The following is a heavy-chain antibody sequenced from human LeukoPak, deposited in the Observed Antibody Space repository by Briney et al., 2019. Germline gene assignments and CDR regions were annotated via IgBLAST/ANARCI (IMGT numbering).Heavy chain of an antibody. CDR3: AGRHCSDGGCYFAGADPFDY. CDR2: IYSGGKV. D-gene: IGHD2-15*01. CDR1: GFSVSRTH. J-gene: IGHJ4*02. V-gene: IGHV3-53*01. Sequence: PGGSLRLSCAASGFSVSRTHMSWVRQAPGKGLEWVSVIYSGGKVYYIDSVKGRFTISRGTSKNTLYLQMHSLRAEDTAVYFCAGRHCSDGGCYFAGADPFDYWGQGTLVTVSS.